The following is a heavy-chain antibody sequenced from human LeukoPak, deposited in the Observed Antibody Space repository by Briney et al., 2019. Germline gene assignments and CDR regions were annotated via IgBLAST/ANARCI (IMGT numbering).Heavy chain of an antibody. Sequence: SETLSLTCTVSGGSISSGDYCWSWIRQPPGKGLEWIGYIYHSGSTYYNPSLKSRVTISVDRSKNQFSLKLSSVTAADTAVYYCARGGGVDAFDIWGQGTMVTVSS. CDR1: GGSISSGDYC. D-gene: IGHD3-10*01. V-gene: IGHV4-30-2*01. CDR3: ARGGGVDAFDI. CDR2: IYHSGST. J-gene: IGHJ3*02.